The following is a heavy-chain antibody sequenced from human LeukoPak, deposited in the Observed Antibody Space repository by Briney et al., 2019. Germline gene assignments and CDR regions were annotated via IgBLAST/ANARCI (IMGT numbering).Heavy chain of an antibody. D-gene: IGHD3-10*01. CDR2: IYHRGSA. V-gene: IGHV4-59*01. CDR1: GGSLRSNY. Sequence: SETLSLTCPVSGGSLRSNYWSLLRQPPGRGLEGIGYIYHRGSANYNPSLKSRVTISVDTSKNQFSLTLSSVTAADAAVYYCARAGDYYVSGSYLRYWGQGTLVSVSS. CDR3: ARAGDYYVSGSYLRY. J-gene: IGHJ4*02.